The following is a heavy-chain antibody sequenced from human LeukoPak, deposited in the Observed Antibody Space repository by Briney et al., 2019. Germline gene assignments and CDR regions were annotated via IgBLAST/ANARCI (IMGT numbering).Heavy chain of an antibody. CDR3: AKGLGGSYYTFFDY. CDR2: ISGSGGST. V-gene: IGHV3-23*01. D-gene: IGHD1-26*01. CDR1: GLTFSSYA. J-gene: IGHJ4*02. Sequence: PGGSLRLSCAASGLTFSSYAMSWVRQAPGKGLEWVSAISGSGGSTYYADSVKGRFTISRDNSKNTLYLQMNSLRAEDTAVYYCAKGLGGSYYTFFDYWGQGTLVTVSS.